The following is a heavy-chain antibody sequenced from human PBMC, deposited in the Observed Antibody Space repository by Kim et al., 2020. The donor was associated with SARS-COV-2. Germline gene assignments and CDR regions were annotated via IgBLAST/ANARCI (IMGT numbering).Heavy chain of an antibody. CDR2: ISNTGGTM. D-gene: IGHD5-12*01. Sequence: GGSLRLSCSASGFTFSRFAMHWVRQSPGKGLEYVSAISNTGGTMYVADSVKGRFTVSRDNSKNAVFLQMSSLRPEDTALYYCVKDREGRYSAYDSAFDMWGQGTMVTVSS. CDR3: VKDREGRYSAYDSAFDM. V-gene: IGHV3-64D*09. J-gene: IGHJ3*02. CDR1: GFTFSRFA.